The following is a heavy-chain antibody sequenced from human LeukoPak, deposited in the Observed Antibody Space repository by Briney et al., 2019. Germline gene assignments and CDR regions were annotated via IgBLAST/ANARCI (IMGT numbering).Heavy chain of an antibody. V-gene: IGHV4-31*11. CDR1: GGSFSGYY. Sequence: SETLSLTCAVYGGSFSGYYWSWIRQHPGKGLEWIGYIYYSGSTYYNPSLKSRVTISVDTSKNQFSLKLSSVTAADTAVYYCARGWFDPWGQGTLVTVSS. J-gene: IGHJ5*02. CDR2: IYYSGST. CDR3: ARGWFDP.